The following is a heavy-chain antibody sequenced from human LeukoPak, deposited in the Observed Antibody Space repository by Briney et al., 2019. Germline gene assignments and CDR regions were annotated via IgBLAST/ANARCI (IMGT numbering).Heavy chain of an antibody. CDR2: IYPDDSDT. D-gene: IGHD6-19*01. CDR3: ARHRGLAVAGTRFDY. J-gene: IGHJ4*02. V-gene: IGHV5-51*01. Sequence: GESLKISCKASGYRFTTDYIGWVRQMPGKGLEWMGIIYPDDSDTRYSPSFQGQVTISADKSISTAYLQWSSLKASDTAMYYCARHRGLAVAGTRFDYWGQGTLVTVSS. CDR1: GYRFTTDY.